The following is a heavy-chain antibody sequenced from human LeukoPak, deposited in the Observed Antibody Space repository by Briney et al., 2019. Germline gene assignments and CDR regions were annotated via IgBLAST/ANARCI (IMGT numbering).Heavy chain of an antibody. J-gene: IGHJ4*02. CDR1: GFTFSSYS. CDR3: ARGGYFDY. V-gene: IGHV3-21*01. CDR2: ISSSGGYI. Sequence: GGSLRLSCAASGFTFSSYSMKWVRQAPGKGLEWVSSISSSGGYIYYADSVKGRFTASRDNAKNSLFLQMNSLKAEGTAVYYCARGGYFDYWGQGTLVTVSS.